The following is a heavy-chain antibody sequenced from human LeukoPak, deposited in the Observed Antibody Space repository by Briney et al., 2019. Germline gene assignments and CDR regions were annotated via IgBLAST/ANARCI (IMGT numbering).Heavy chain of an antibody. D-gene: IGHD6-19*01. J-gene: IGHJ3*02. CDR3: ARVGGVAGSFYI. CDR1: GYTFTGYY. Sequence: ASVKVSCKASGYTFTGYYMHWVRQAPGQGLEWMGWINPNSGGTNYAQKFQGGVTMTRDTSISTAHMELSRLRSDDTAVFYCARVGGVAGSFYIWGQGTMVTVSS. CDR2: INPNSGGT. V-gene: IGHV1-2*02.